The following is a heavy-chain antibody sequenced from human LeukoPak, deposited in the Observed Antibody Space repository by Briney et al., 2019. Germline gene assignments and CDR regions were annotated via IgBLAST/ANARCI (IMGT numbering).Heavy chain of an antibody. CDR2: ISYDGSNK. CDR1: GFTFSSYA. Sequence: PGGSLRLPCAASGFTFSSYAMSWVRQAPGKGLEWVAVISYDGSNKYYADSVKGRFTISRDNSKNTLYLQMNSLRAEDTAVYYCARVRDYGDYEGYFDYWGQGTLVTVSS. V-gene: IGHV3-30-3*01. D-gene: IGHD4-17*01. CDR3: ARVRDYGDYEGYFDY. J-gene: IGHJ4*02.